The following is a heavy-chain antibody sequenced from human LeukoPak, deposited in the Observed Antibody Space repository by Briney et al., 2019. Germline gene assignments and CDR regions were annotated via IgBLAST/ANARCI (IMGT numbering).Heavy chain of an antibody. J-gene: IGHJ4*02. V-gene: IGHV3-66*01. D-gene: IGHD3-16*01. CDR1: GFTVSSNY. CDR2: IYIGGST. CDR3: AREISRFGI. Sequence: GSLRLSCAASGFTVSSNYMSWVRQAPGKGLEWVSSIYIGGSTYHADSVKGRFTISRDNPNNTLYLQMHSLRAEDTAVYYCAREISRFGIWGQGTLVTVSS.